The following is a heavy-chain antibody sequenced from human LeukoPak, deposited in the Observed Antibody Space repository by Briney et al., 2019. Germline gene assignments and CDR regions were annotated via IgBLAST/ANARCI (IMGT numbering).Heavy chain of an antibody. V-gene: IGHV4-59*01. CDR3: ASGSYYFDY. CDR1: GGAISSYY. D-gene: IGHD1-26*01. J-gene: IGHJ4*02. CDR2: VYYSGST. Sequence: SETLSLTCTVSGGAISSYYWSWIRQPPGKGLEWIGYVYYSGSTKYNPSLKSRVTISVDTSKNQFSLKVSSVTAADTAVYYCASGSYYFDYWGQGTLVTVSS.